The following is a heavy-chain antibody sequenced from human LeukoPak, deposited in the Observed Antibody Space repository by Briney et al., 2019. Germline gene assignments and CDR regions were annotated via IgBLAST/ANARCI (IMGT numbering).Heavy chain of an antibody. CDR3: ARTRQGGSSYRPPYYYYYMDV. CDR1: GDSISSYY. Sequence: SETLSLACSVSGDSISSYYWSWIRQPPGKGLEWIGYIYYSGSTDYNPSLKSRVTISVDTSKNQFSLKLSSVTAADTAVYYCARTRQGGSSYRPPYYYYYMDVWGKGTTVTISS. D-gene: IGHD1-26*01. J-gene: IGHJ6*03. CDR2: IYYSGST. V-gene: IGHV4-59*08.